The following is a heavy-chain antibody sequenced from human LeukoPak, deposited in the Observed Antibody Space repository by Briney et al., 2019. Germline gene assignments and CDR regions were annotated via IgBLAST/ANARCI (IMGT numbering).Heavy chain of an antibody. D-gene: IGHD3-22*01. CDR1: GFTFSSYG. Sequence: GGTLRLSCAASGFTFSSYGMSWVRQAPGKGLEWVSAISGSGGSTYYADSVKGRFTISRDNSKNTLYLQMNSLRAEDTAVYYCTALLLDYDSSGYYYGSPYYFDYWGQGTLVTVSS. J-gene: IGHJ4*02. V-gene: IGHV3-23*01. CDR2: ISGSGGST. CDR3: TALLLDYDSSGYYYGSPYYFDY.